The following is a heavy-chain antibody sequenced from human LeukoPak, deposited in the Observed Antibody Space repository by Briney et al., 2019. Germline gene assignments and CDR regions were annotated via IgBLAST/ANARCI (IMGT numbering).Heavy chain of an antibody. V-gene: IGHV4-59*10. D-gene: IGHD3-10*01. CDR3: ATFAMVRGVIIHSD. J-gene: IGHJ4*02. CDR2: IYTSGST. CDR1: GGSFTGYY. Sequence: PSETLSLTCAVYGGSFTGYYWSWIRQPAGKGLEWIGRIYTSGSTNYNPSLKSRVTISVDTSKNQFSLKLSSVTAADTAVYYCATFAMVRGVIIHSDWGQGTLVTVSS.